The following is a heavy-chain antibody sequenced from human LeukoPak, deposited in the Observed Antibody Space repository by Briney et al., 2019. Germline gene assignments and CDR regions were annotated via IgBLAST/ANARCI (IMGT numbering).Heavy chain of an antibody. J-gene: IGHJ3*02. CDR1: GFTFSSYW. CDR2: IYSGGST. D-gene: IGHD3-16*01. Sequence: PGGSLRLSCAASGFTFSSYWMTWVRQAPGKGLEWVSVIYSGGSTYYADSVKGRFTISRDNSKNTLYLQMNSLRAEDTAVYYCARALGAYAFDIWGQGTMVTVSS. V-gene: IGHV3-53*01. CDR3: ARALGAYAFDI.